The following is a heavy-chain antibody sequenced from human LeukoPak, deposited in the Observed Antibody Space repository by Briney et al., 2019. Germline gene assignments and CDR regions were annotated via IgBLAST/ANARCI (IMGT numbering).Heavy chain of an antibody. D-gene: IGHD5-18*01. V-gene: IGHV1-69*05. CDR1: GYTFTSYG. J-gene: IGHJ4*02. CDR2: IIPIFGTA. Sequence: SVKVSCKASGYTFTSYGISWVRQAPGQGLEWMGGIIPIFGTANYAQKFQGRVTITTDESTSTAYMELSSLRSEDTAVYYCAVNDTAMVFDYWGQGTLVTVSS. CDR3: AVNDTAMVFDY.